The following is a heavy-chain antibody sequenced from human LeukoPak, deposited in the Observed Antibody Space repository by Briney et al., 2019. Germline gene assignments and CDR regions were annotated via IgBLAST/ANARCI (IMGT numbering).Heavy chain of an antibody. V-gene: IGHV3-23*01. CDR1: GFIFSSYA. D-gene: IGHD6-19*01. Sequence: GGSLRLSCAASGFIFSSYAMSWVRQAPGRGLEWVSVISGSGGSTHHADSVKGRFTISRDNAKNSLYLQMNSLRAEDTAVYYCARDFNSGWYPGWGQGTLVTVSS. CDR2: ISGSGGST. CDR3: ARDFNSGWYPG. J-gene: IGHJ4*02.